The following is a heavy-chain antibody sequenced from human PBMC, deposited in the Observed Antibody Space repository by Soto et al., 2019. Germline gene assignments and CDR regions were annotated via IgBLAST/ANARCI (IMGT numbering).Heavy chain of an antibody. D-gene: IGHD1-26*01. CDR1: GFILSKYS. J-gene: IGHJ4*02. V-gene: IGHV3-48*02. CDR3: AREDILGTRSFDY. CDR2: ISSNSVTI. Sequence: QPGGSLRLSCGASGFILSKYSMNWVRQAPGKGLEWLSYISSNSVTIYYADSVRGRFTIFRDNAKNSLYLQMNSLRDEDTAVYYCAREDILGTRSFDYWGQGALVTVSS.